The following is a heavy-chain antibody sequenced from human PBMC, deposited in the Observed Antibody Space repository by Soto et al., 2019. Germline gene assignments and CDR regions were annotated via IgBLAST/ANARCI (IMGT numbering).Heavy chain of an antibody. J-gene: IGHJ6*02. CDR3: AKDYGGEFHYYGMDV. CDR1: GFSFSSFG. Sequence: GGSLRLSCAASGFSFSSFGIHWVRQAPGKGLEWVAGISYDGDNKYYADSVKGRSAISRDNSQNTLYLQMNSLGAEDTAVYYCAKDYGGEFHYYGMDVWGQGTTVTVSS. D-gene: IGHD3-10*01. CDR2: ISYDGDNK. V-gene: IGHV3-30*18.